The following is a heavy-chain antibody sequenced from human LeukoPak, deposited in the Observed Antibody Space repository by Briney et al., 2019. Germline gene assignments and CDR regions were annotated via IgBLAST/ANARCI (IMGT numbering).Heavy chain of an antibody. J-gene: IGHJ4*02. CDR3: AKDRYSSSWYFDY. V-gene: IGHV3-23*01. CDR1: GFTFSSYA. CDR2: ISGSGGST. Sequence: GGSLRLSCAASGFTFSSYAMSWVRQAPGKGQEWVSAISGSGGSTYYADSVKGRFTISRDNSKNTLYLQMNSLRAEDTAVYYCAKDRYSSSWYFDYWGQGTLVTVSS. D-gene: IGHD6-13*01.